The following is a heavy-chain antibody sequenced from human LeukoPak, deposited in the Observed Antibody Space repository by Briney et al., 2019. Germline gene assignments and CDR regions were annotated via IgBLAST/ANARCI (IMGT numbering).Heavy chain of an antibody. Sequence: GASVKVSCKASGYTFTSYGISWVRRAPGQGLEWMGWITVYNGNTNYAQNLQGRITLTTDTSTNTAYMELRSLRSDDTAVYYCARGLGSSWTPSWFDPWGQGTLVTVSS. J-gene: IGHJ5*02. CDR3: ARGLGSSWTPSWFDP. V-gene: IGHV1-18*01. CDR2: ITVYNGNT. CDR1: GYTFTSYG. D-gene: IGHD6-13*01.